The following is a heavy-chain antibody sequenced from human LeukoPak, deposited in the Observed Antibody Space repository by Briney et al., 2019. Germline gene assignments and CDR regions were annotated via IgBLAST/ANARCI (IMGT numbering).Heavy chain of an antibody. CDR3: ATGEVMGY. D-gene: IGHD3-10*01. V-gene: IGHV3-30*03. CDR2: ISYDGSNK. CDR1: GFTFSSYG. Sequence: GGSLRLSCAASGFTFSSYGMHWVRQAPGKGLEWVAVISYDGSNKYYADSVKGRFTISRDNSKNTLYLQMNSLRAEDTAVYYCATGEVMGYWGQGTLVTVSS. J-gene: IGHJ4*02.